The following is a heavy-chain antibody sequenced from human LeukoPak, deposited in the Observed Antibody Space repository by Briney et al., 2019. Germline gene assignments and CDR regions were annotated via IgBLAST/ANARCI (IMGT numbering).Heavy chain of an antibody. CDR2: IKQDGSEK. CDR1: GFTFSRYW. D-gene: IGHD2-21*01. CDR3: ARDPHCGYFDY. J-gene: IGHJ4*02. Sequence: GGSLRLSCAASGFTFSRYWMSWVRQAPGKGLEWVANIKQDGSEKYYVDSVKGRFTISRDNAKNTLYLQMNSLRAEDTAVYYCARDPHCGYFDYWGEGTLVTVSS. V-gene: IGHV3-7*01.